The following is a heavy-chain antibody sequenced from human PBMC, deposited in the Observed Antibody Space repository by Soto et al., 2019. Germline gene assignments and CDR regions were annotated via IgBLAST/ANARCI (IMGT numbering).Heavy chain of an antibody. CDR3: ALISMTYFDY. CDR1: VFTFSSNY. CDR2: ISGSGGST. J-gene: IGHJ4*02. Sequence: PGGSLRLSCAASVFTFSSNYMSWVRQAPGKGLEWVSAISGSGGSTYYADSVKGRFTISRDNSKNTLYLQMNSLRAEDTAVYYCALISMTYFDYWGQGTLVTVSS. V-gene: IGHV3-23*01.